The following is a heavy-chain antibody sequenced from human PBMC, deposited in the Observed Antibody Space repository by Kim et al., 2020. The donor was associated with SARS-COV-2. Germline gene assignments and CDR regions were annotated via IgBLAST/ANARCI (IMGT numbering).Heavy chain of an antibody. Sequence: GGSLRLSCAASGLRFSDFSWNWIRQAPGKGLEWISYISVSGKFIYYADSVKGRFIISRDNTEESVLLEMTGLRPDDTGVYYCARGGITGPESDYYGMDV. CDR1: GLRFSDFS. CDR3: ARGGITGPESDYYGMDV. V-gene: IGHV3-11*01. CDR2: ISVSGKFI. D-gene: IGHD1-20*01. J-gene: IGHJ6*01.